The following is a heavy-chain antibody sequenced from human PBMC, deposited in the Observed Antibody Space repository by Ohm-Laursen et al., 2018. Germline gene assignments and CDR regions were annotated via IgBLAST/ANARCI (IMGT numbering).Heavy chain of an antibody. Sequence: GSLRLSCTASGFTFSSYSMNWVRQAPGKGLEWVSYISSGGITMYYADSVKGRFTISRDNAKNSLYLQMNSLRAEDTAVYYCARDPRYYDNSGYQTFDYWGQGIRVTVSS. V-gene: IGHV3-48*01. CDR3: ARDPRYYDNSGYQTFDY. J-gene: IGHJ4*02. D-gene: IGHD3-22*01. CDR1: GFTFSSYS. CDR2: ISSGGITM.